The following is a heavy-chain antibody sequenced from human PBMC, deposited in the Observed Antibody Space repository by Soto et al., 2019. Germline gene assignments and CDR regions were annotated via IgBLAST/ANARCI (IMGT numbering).Heavy chain of an antibody. CDR1: GGSISSSSYY. D-gene: IGHD5-18*01. CDR2: ISYSGTT. V-gene: IGHV4-61*01. J-gene: IGHJ4*02. Sequence: SETLSLTCSVSGGSISSSSYYWVWIRQPPGKGLEWIASISYSGTTNYNSSLKSRVTISIDTSKNQFSLKFNSVTAADTAVYYCAREGYNFGPFDYWGQGALVTVST. CDR3: AREGYNFGPFDY.